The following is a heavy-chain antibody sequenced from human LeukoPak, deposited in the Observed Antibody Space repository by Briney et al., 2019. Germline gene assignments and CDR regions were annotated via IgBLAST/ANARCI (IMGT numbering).Heavy chain of an antibody. CDR2: IKQDGSEK. J-gene: IGHJ4*02. D-gene: IGHD6-13*01. CDR1: GFTFSSYW. V-gene: IGHV3-7*01. Sequence: GGSLRLSCAASGFTFSSYWMSWVRQAPGKGLEWVANIKQDGSEKYYVDSVKGRFTISRDNAKNSLYLQMNSLRDEDTAVYYCAKSPYRGGSSWTEFDYWGQGTLVTVSS. CDR3: AKSPYRGGSSWTEFDY.